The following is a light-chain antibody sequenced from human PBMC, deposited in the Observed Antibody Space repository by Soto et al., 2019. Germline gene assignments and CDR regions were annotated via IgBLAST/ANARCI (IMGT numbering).Light chain of an antibody. CDR3: QHYNNWPPWT. Sequence: EIEMTQSPATLSLAPGERVTLSCRASESVSTNLAWYQQKAGQAPRLLIYGASTRATGIPARFSGSGSGTEFTLTISGLQSEDFAVYYCQHYNNWPPWTFGQGTKVEIK. V-gene: IGKV3-15*01. J-gene: IGKJ1*01. CDR2: GAS. CDR1: ESVSTN.